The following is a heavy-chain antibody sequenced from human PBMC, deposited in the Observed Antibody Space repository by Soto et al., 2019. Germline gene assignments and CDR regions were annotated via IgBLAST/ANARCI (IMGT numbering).Heavy chain of an antibody. CDR1: GFTFSNYS. Sequence: EVQLVESGGGLIQPGGSLRLSCAASGFTFSNYSMKWVRQAPGKGLEWVSYISSSSRTIYYADSVKGRFTVSRDNGKNSLYLQMNSLRVEDTAVYYCAGSYGFYYYYYMDVWGKGTTVTVS. CDR3: AGSYGFYYYYYMDV. CDR2: ISSSSRTI. V-gene: IGHV3-48*01. D-gene: IGHD5-18*01. J-gene: IGHJ6*03.